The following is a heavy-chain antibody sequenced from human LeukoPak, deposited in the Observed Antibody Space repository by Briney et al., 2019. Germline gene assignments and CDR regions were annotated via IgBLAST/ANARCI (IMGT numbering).Heavy chain of an antibody. Sequence: ASVKVSCKASGGTFSSYAISWVRQAPGQGLEWMGGIIPIFGTANYAQKFQGRVTITADKSTSTAYMELSSLKSEDTVVYYCARAYSSGYNRPFGAFDIWGQGTMVTVSS. V-gene: IGHV1-69*06. J-gene: IGHJ3*02. D-gene: IGHD3-22*01. CDR3: ARAYSSGYNRPFGAFDI. CDR2: IIPIFGTA. CDR1: GGTFSSYA.